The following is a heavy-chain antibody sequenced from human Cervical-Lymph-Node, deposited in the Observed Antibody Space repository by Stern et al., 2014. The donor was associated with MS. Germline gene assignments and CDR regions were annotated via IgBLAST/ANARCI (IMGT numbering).Heavy chain of an antibody. J-gene: IGHJ3*02. CDR1: GYSFTSYC. Sequence: VQLVQSGAEVKKPGESLKISCKGSGYSFTSYCIGWVRQMTGKGLEWMGIIYPGDSDTRYSPSFQGQVTISADKSISTAYLQWSSLKASDTAMYYCARRVAAAGDAFDIWGQGTMVTVSS. V-gene: IGHV5-51*01. CDR3: ARRVAAAGDAFDI. D-gene: IGHD6-13*01. CDR2: IYPGDSDT.